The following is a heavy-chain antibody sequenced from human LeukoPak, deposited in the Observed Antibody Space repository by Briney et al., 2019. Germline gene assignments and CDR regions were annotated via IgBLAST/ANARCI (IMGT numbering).Heavy chain of an antibody. CDR2: ISGSGGST. V-gene: IGHV3-23*01. D-gene: IGHD3-10*01. Sequence: GGSLRLSCAASGFTFSSYAVSWVRQAPGKGLEWVSAISGSGGSTYYADSVKGRFTISRDNSKNTLYLQLNSLRAEDTAVYYCAKDSNYYDSGTPAGWGQGTLVTVSS. J-gene: IGHJ4*02. CDR1: GFTFSSYA. CDR3: AKDSNYYDSGTPAG.